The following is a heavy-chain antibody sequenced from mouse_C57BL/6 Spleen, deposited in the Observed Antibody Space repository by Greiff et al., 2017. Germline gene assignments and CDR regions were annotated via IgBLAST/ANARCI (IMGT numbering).Heavy chain of an antibody. V-gene: IGHV1-55*01. D-gene: IGHD1-1*01. CDR1: GYTFTSYW. J-gene: IGHJ2*01. CDR2: IYPGSGST. CDR3: AREGGNYYGSSYFDY. Sequence: VQLQQPGAELVKPGASVKMSCKASGYTFTSYWITWVKQRPGQGLEWIGDIYPGSGSTNYNEKFKSKATLTVDTSSSTAYMQLRSLTSEDSAVXYCAREGGNYYGSSYFDYWGQGTTLTVSS.